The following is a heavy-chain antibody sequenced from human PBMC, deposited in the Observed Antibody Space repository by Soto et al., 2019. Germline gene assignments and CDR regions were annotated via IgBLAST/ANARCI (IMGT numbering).Heavy chain of an antibody. CDR1: GFTFSIYS. CDR3: ARDRSIAAGGRDYYYGVDV. J-gene: IGHJ6*02. V-gene: IGHV3-21*01. D-gene: IGHD6-13*01. CDR2: ISGSSSYI. Sequence: GGSLRLSCGASGFTFSIYSVNWVRQAPGKGLEWVSSISGSSSYIYYADSVKGRFTISRDNAKNSLYLQMNSLRAEDTGVYYCARDRSIAAGGRDYYYGVDVWGQGTTVTVSS.